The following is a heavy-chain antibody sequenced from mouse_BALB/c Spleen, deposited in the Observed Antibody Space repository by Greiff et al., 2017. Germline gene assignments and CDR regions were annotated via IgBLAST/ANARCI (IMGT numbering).Heavy chain of an antibody. CDR2: ISSGSSTI. D-gene: IGHD1-2*01. CDR3: AITTAGAWFAY. J-gene: IGHJ3*01. CDR1: GFTFSSFG. V-gene: IGHV5-17*02. Sequence: DVKLVESGGGLVQPGGSRKLSCAASGFTFSSFGMHWVRQAPEKGLEWVAYISSGSSTIYYADTVKGRFTISRDNPKNTLFLQMTSLRSEDTAMYYCAITTAGAWFAYWGQGTLVTVSA.